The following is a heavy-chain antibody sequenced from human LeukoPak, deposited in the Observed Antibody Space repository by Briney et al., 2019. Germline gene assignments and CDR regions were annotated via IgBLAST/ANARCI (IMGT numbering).Heavy chain of an antibody. J-gene: IGHJ4*02. Sequence: PGGSLRLSCAASGFTFSSYEMNWVRQAPGKGLEWVSYISSSGSTICYADSVKGRFTISRDNAKNSLYLQMNSLRAEDTAVYYCARGLAKTTLGVDYWGQGTLVTVSS. V-gene: IGHV3-48*03. D-gene: IGHD4-17*01. CDR3: ARGLAKTTLGVDY. CDR2: ISSSGSTI. CDR1: GFTFSSYE.